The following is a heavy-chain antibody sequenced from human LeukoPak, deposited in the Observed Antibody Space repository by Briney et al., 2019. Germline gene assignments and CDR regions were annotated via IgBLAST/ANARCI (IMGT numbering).Heavy chain of an antibody. CDR3: AKGNMWFGESYDS. CDR2: ISGRGDRA. V-gene: IGHV3-23*01. Sequence: GGSLRLSCAASGFTFSSYVMSWVRQAPGKGLEWVSGISGRGDRAYHADSVKGRFTISRDNSMNTLYLQMNSLRAEDTAVYYCAKGNMWFGESYDSWGQGTLVTVSS. D-gene: IGHD3-10*01. CDR1: GFTFSSYV. J-gene: IGHJ4*02.